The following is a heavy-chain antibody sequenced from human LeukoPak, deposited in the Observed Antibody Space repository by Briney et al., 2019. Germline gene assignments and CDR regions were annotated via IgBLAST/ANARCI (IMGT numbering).Heavy chain of an antibody. V-gene: IGHV1-2*04. J-gene: IGHJ5*01. CDR3: AREYSSSWFDS. CDR1: GYTFTGHY. CDR2: INANSGGT. Sequence: ASVKVSFKASGYTFTGHYLHWVRQAPGQGLEWMGWINANSGGTKYAQNFQGWVTMTRDTSTSTAYMELSRLTSDDTAVYYCAREYSSSWFDSWGQGTLVTVSS. D-gene: IGHD2-2*01.